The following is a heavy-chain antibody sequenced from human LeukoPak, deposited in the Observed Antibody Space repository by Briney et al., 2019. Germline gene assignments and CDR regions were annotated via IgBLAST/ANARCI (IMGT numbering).Heavy chain of an antibody. CDR2: INPNSGGT. V-gene: IGHV1-2*02. J-gene: IGHJ3*02. CDR1: GYTFTRYY. Sequence: GASVKVSCKASGYTFTRYYMHWVRQAPGQGLEGMGWINPNSGGTNYAQKFQGRVTMTRDTSISTAYMELSRLRSDDTALYYCARVLGETDAFDIWGQGTMVTVSS. D-gene: IGHD2-21*01. CDR3: ARVLGETDAFDI.